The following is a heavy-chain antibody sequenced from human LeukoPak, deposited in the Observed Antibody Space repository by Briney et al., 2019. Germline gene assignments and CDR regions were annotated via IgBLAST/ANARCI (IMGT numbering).Heavy chain of an antibody. CDR3: ARSSAAKARFLCYFDY. CDR2: VIAIFGKA. Sequence: GSSVTVPYMPCGCTFNNYAILWVRLAPRHAIEGMGGVIAIFGKANYAQNFQGRVTINTDEYTSTAYMELSSLRSEDTAVYYCARSSAAKARFLCYFDYWGQGTLVTVSS. D-gene: IGHD3-3*01. V-gene: IGHV1-69*05. CDR1: GCTFNNYA. J-gene: IGHJ4*02.